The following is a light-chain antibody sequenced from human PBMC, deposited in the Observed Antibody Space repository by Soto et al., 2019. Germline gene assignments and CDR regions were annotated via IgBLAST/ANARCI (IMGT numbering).Light chain of an antibody. Sequence: DIQMTQSPSSLSASVGDRVTITCRARESIARHLNWYQQTPGKAPKLLIYAASSLQNGVPSRFRGGGSGTDFTLTISNLQPEDFATYYCQQSYSTLSITCGQGTRLEIK. CDR3: QQSYSTLSIT. J-gene: IGKJ5*01. CDR1: ESIARH. CDR2: AAS. V-gene: IGKV1-39*01.